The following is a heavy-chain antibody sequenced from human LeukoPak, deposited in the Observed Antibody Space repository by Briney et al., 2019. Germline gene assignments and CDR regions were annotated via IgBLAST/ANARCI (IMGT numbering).Heavy chain of an antibody. CDR1: GYTFSESG. J-gene: IGHJ4*02. V-gene: IGHV1-18*01. CDR3: ARDEDWVFDY. CDR2: VDGDNGNI. D-gene: IGHD3/OR15-3a*01. Sequence: SVKVSCKTSGYTFSESGISWVRQVPGRGLEWMGWVDGDNGNIHYADAVQNRLILTIDPATTTAYMELRRLRSDDTAVYYCARDEDWVFDYWGQGTPVTVSS.